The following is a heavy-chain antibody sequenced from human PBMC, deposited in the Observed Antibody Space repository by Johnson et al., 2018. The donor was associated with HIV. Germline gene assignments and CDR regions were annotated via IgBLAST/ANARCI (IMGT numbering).Heavy chain of an antibody. CDR1: GFTFSSYG. D-gene: IGHD3-22*01. J-gene: IGHJ3*02. V-gene: IGHV3-30*02. Sequence: QVQLVESGGGVVQPGGSLRLSCAASGFTFSSYGMHWVRQAPGKGLEWVAFIRYDGSNKYYADSVKGRFTISRDNSKNTLYLQMNSLRAEDTAVYYCAKDPQGNDYDRSGYPWDAFDIWGQGTMVTVSS. CDR2: IRYDGSNK. CDR3: AKDPQGNDYDRSGYPWDAFDI.